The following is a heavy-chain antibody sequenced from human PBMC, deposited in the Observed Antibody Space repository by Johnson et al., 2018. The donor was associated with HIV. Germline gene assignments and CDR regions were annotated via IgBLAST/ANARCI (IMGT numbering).Heavy chain of an antibody. D-gene: IGHD6-19*01. CDR2: MSSSGSTI. CDR1: GFTFSSYG. Sequence: VQLVESGGGVVQPGRSLRLSCVASGFTFSSYGMHWVRQAPGKGLEWISYMSSSGSTIYHAESVKGRFTISRDNSKNTLYLQMNSLRAEDTAVYYCARVQWLILDAFYIWGQGTMVTVSS. J-gene: IGHJ3*02. V-gene: IGHV3-48*01. CDR3: ARVQWLILDAFYI.